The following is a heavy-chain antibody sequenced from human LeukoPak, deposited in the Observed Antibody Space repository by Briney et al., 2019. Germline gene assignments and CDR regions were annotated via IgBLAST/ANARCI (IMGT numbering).Heavy chain of an antibody. J-gene: IGHJ4*02. CDR1: GGSISSGDYY. V-gene: IGHV4-30-4*01. CDR3: ARDNQQLKIDY. D-gene: IGHD5-18*01. Sequence: SETLSLTCTVSGGSISSGDYYWSWIRQPPGKGLEWIGYIYYSGSTYYNPSLKSRVTISVDTSKNQFSLKLSSVTAADTAVYYCARDNQQLKIDYWGQGTLVTVSS. CDR2: IYYSGST.